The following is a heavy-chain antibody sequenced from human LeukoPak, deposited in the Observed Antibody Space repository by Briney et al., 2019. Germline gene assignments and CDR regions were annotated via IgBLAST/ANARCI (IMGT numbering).Heavy chain of an antibody. CDR3: ARDPESSGHDAFDI. V-gene: IGHV3-30-3*01. J-gene: IGHJ3*02. D-gene: IGHD3-22*01. Sequence: GGSLRLSCAASGFTFSSHAMHWVRQAPGKGLEWVAVISYDGSNKYYADSVKGRFTISRDNSKNTLYLQMNRLRAEDTAVYYCARDPESSGHDAFDIWGQGTMVTVSS. CDR2: ISYDGSNK. CDR1: GFTFSSHA.